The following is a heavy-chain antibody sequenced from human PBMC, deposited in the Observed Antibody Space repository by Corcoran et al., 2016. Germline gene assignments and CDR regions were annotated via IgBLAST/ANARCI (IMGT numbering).Heavy chain of an antibody. CDR1: GGSISSSSYY. V-gene: IGHV4-39*07. J-gene: IGHJ5*02. CDR3: ARDFDHGIAVTLNWFDP. D-gene: IGHD6-19*01. CDR2: IYYSGST. Sequence: QLQLQESGPGLVKPSETLSLTCTVSGGSISSSSYYWGWIRQPPGKGLEWIGSIYYSGSTYYNPSLKSRVTISVDTSKNQFSLKLSSVTAADTAGFYCARDFDHGIAVTLNWFDPWGQGTLVTVSS.